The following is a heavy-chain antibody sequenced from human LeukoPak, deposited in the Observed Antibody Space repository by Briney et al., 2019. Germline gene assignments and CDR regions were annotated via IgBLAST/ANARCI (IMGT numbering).Heavy chain of an antibody. D-gene: IGHD3-22*01. V-gene: IGHV4-59*11. Sequence: SETLSLTCVVSGGSLSTHHWSWVRQSPGRGLEWIGYISDSGSTNYNPSLKSRVTISVDTSKNQFSLMLSSVTAADTAVYYCARGYDSSAYYPFNYWGQGTLVTVSS. CDR3: ARGYDSSAYYPFNY. J-gene: IGHJ4*02. CDR2: ISDSGST. CDR1: GGSLSTHH.